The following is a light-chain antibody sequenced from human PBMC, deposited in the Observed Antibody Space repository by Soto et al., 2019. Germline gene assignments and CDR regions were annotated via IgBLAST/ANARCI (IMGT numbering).Light chain of an antibody. V-gene: IGLV2-14*03. CDR2: DVS. Sequence: QSALTQPASVSGSPGQSIAISCAGTSGDVGGYNYVSWYQQHPGKAPRLMIYDVSNRPSGVSDRFSGSKSGNTASLTISGLQAEDEADYYCCSYTSSSTRVFGTGTKVAVL. J-gene: IGLJ1*01. CDR1: SGDVGGYNY. CDR3: CSYTSSSTRV.